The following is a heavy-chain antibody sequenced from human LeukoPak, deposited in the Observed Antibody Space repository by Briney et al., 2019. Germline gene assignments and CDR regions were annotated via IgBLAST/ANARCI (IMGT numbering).Heavy chain of an antibody. V-gene: IGHV1-69*05. CDR1: GGTFSSYA. CDR3: ARDGGIAAAATYYYYYMDV. J-gene: IGHJ6*03. D-gene: IGHD6-13*01. CDR2: IIPIFGTA. Sequence: SVEVSCKASGGTFSSYAISWVRQAPGQGLEWMGGIIPIFGTANYAQKFQGRVTITTDESTSTAYMELSSLRSEDTAVYYCARDGGIAAAATYYYYYMDVWGKGTTVTVSS.